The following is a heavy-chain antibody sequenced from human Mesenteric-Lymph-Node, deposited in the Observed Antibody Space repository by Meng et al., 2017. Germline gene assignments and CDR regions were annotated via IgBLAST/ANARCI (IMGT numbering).Heavy chain of an antibody. J-gene: IGHJ6*02. Sequence: SWVRQAPGKGLEWIGEIYHSGSTNYNPSLKSRVTISVDKSKNQFSLKLSSVTAADTAVYYCARDLSSSSWESYYYYGMDVWGQGTTVTVSS. CDR2: IYHSGST. D-gene: IGHD6-13*01. CDR3: ARDLSSSSWESYYYYGMDV. V-gene: IGHV4-4*02.